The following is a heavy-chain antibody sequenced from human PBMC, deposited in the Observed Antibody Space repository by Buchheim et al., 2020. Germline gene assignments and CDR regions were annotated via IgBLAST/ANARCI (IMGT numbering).Heavy chain of an antibody. Sequence: QVQLVESGGGLVKPGGSLRLSCAASGFSFRDSYMSWIRQAPGKGLEWLSYISSSGRTIHYADSVKGRFTISRDNAKNSLYLQMNSLRAEDAAVYYCARVDYAAGVLYFDHWGQGTL. J-gene: IGHJ4*02. CDR1: GFSFRDSY. CDR3: ARVDYAAGVLYFDH. V-gene: IGHV3-11*01. D-gene: IGHD3-10*01. CDR2: ISSSGRTI.